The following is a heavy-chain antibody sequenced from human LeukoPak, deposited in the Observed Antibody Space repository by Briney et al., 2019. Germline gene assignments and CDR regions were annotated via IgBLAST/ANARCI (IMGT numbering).Heavy chain of an antibody. D-gene: IGHD1-7*01. Sequence: GASVKVSCKASGYTFSNYGISWVRQAPGQGLEWMGWSSDYNDGPNYAQNFEGRVTMTMDTSTTTAYMELRSLRSDDTAVYYCARDYGPQTKGDCFDPWGQGTLVIVSS. CDR2: SSDYNDGP. J-gene: IGHJ5*02. V-gene: IGHV1-18*01. CDR1: GYTFSNYG. CDR3: ARDYGPQTKGDCFDP.